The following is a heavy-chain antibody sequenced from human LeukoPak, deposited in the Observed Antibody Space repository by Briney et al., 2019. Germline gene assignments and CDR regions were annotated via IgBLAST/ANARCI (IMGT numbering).Heavy chain of an antibody. CDR3: ARANYYDNSGYSRGAFDI. J-gene: IGHJ3*02. CDR1: GDSITSYY. V-gene: IGHV4-59*01. D-gene: IGHD3-22*01. Sequence: SETLSLTCTVSGDSITSYYWSWVRQPPGKGLEWIGYIYYTGSTNYNPSLKSRVTMSVDTSKNQFSLKLTSVTAADTALYYCARANYYDNSGYSRGAFDIWGQGTMVTVSS. CDR2: IYYTGST.